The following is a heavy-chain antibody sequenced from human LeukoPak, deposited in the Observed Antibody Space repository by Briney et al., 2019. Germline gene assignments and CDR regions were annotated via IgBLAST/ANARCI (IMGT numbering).Heavy chain of an antibody. Sequence: SETLSLTCAVYGGSFSGYYWSWIRQPPGKGLEWIGEINHSGSTNYNPSLKSRVPISVDTSKNQFSLKLSSVTAAATAVYYCARVPLYYYDSSGYSFDAFDIWGQGTMVTVSS. CDR2: INHSGST. CDR3: ARVPLYYYDSSGYSFDAFDI. V-gene: IGHV4-34*01. D-gene: IGHD3-22*01. CDR1: GGSFSGYY. J-gene: IGHJ3*02.